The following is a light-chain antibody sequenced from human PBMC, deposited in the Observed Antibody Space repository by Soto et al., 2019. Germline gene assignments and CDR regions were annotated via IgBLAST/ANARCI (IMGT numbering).Light chain of an antibody. J-gene: IGKJ1*01. Sequence: IMMTQSPATLSVSPGERATLSCRASQSVSSNLAWYQQKPGQAPRLLIYAASTRATGIPARVSGSGSGTQFTLTINSLQSEDFAVYYCQQYSTAPTWTFGQGTKVEIK. CDR2: AAS. V-gene: IGKV3-15*01. CDR3: QQYSTAPTWT. CDR1: QSVSSN.